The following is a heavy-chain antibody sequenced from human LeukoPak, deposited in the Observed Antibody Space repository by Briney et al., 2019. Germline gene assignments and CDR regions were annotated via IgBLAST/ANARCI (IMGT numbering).Heavy chain of an antibody. CDR1: EYTFTGYY. CDR3: ARARYETRIWPKSRYDYYHYMDV. J-gene: IGHJ6*03. Sequence: ASVKVSCKASEYTFTGYYMHWVRQAPGQGLEWMGWINPNSGGTNYAQKSQGRVTVTRDTTISTAYMEMTRLRSDDTAVYYCARARYETRIWPKSRYDYYHYMDVWGKGTTVTVSS. D-gene: IGHD3-3*01. CDR2: INPNSGGT. V-gene: IGHV1-2*02.